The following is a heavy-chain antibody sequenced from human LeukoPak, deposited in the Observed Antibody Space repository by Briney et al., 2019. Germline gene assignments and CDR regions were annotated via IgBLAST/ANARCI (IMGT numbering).Heavy chain of an antibody. Sequence: ASVRVSCKASGYTFTGYYMHWVRQAPGQGLEWMGWINPNSGGTNYAQKFQGRVTMTRGTSISTAYMELSRLRSDDTAVYYCARGNRITIFGVASPHFDYWGQGTLVTVSS. V-gene: IGHV1-2*02. CDR3: ARGNRITIFGVASPHFDY. CDR2: INPNSGGT. CDR1: GYTFTGYY. J-gene: IGHJ4*02. D-gene: IGHD3-3*01.